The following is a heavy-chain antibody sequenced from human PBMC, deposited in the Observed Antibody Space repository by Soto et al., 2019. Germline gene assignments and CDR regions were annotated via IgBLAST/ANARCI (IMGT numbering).Heavy chain of an antibody. CDR1: GFTFSSYA. D-gene: IGHD6-13*01. Sequence: QPGGSLRLSCAASGFTFSSYAMSWVRQAPAKGMEWVSGISGSGGSTYYADSVKGRFTISRDNSKNTLYLQMNSLRAEDTALYYCAKVSRRGGAAAGPWGQGTLVTVSS. J-gene: IGHJ5*02. CDR3: AKVSRRGGAAAGP. CDR2: ISGSGGST. V-gene: IGHV3-23*01.